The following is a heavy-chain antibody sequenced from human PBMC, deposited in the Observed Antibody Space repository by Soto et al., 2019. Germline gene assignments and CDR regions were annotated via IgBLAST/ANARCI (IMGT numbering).Heavy chain of an antibody. V-gene: IGHV2-5*02. D-gene: IGHD3-16*02. J-gene: IGHJ3*02. CDR2: IYWDDDK. CDR3: AHSSYDYVWGSYRFDAFDI. CDR1: GFSLSTSGVG. Sequence: QITLKESGPTLVKPTQTLTLTCTFSGFSLSTSGVGVGWIRQPPGKALEWLALIYWDDDKRYSPSLKSRLTITKDPPKNQVVLTMTNMDPVDTATYYCAHSSYDYVWGSYRFDAFDIWGQGTMVTVSS.